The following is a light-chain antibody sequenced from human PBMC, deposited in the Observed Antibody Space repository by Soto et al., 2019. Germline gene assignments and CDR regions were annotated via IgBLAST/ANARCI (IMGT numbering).Light chain of an antibody. Sequence: EIVLSPSPGTLSLSPGERATLSCRASQSVGGSFLAWYQQKPGQAPRLLIYGASSRATGIPDRFSGSGSGTDFTLTISRLEPEDFAMYYCQQFGDSSTFGQGTKVDIK. CDR1: QSVGGSF. V-gene: IGKV3-20*01. CDR2: GAS. J-gene: IGKJ1*01. CDR3: QQFGDSST.